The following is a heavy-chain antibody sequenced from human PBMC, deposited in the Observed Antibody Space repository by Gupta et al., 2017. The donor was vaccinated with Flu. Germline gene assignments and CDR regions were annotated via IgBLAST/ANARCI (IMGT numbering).Heavy chain of an antibody. Sequence: EVQLVQSGAEVKKPGESLKISCKGSGYSFTSYWIGWVRQMPGKGLEWMGIIYPGDPDTRYSPSFQGQVTISADKSISTAYLQWSSLKASDTAMYYCARQLGSSSGEFYYYYYMDVWGKGTTVTVSS. CDR3: ARQLGSSSGEFYYYYYMDV. CDR2: IYPGDPDT. V-gene: IGHV5-51*01. CDR1: GYSFTSYW. J-gene: IGHJ6*03. D-gene: IGHD6-6*01.